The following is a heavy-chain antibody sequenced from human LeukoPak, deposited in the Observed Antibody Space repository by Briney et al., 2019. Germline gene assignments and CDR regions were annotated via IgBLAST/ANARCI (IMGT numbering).Heavy chain of an antibody. J-gene: IGHJ4*02. V-gene: IGHV1-3*01. CDR1: GYTFTSYA. CDR2: INAGNGST. Sequence: GASVKVSCKASGYTFTSYAMHWVRQAPGQRLEWMGWINAGNGSTKYSQKFQGRVTITRDTSASTAYMELSSLRSEDTAVYYCARDRSLDYWGQGTLVTVSS. D-gene: IGHD1-26*01. CDR3: ARDRSLDY.